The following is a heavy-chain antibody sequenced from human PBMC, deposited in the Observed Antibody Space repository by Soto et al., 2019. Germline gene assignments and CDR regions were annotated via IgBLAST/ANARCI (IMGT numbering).Heavy chain of an antibody. D-gene: IGHD1-1*01. CDR1: GFSLTTLGVG. CDR2: IYWDDDR. CDR3: AHTQLTTAANAFDG. V-gene: IGHV2-5*02. Sequence: QITLKESGPTLVKPTQALTLTCSFSGFSLTTLGVGVGWVRQPPGKALEWLALIYWDDDRQYSPSLKSRLTITKDTSKNQVVLRMTNMDPVDTGTYYCAHTQLTTAANAFDGWGQGTIVTVSS. J-gene: IGHJ3*01.